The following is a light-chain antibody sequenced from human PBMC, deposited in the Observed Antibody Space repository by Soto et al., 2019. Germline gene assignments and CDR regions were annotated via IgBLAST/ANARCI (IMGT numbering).Light chain of an antibody. CDR2: KAS. Sequence: DIQMTQSPSTLSGSVGDRVTITCRASQTISSWLAWYQQKTGKAPNLLIYKASTLKSGVPSRFSGSGSGTEVTLTISSLQPDDFATYYCQHYNSYSEAFGQGTRWIS. V-gene: IGKV1-5*03. J-gene: IGKJ1*01. CDR3: QHYNSYSEA. CDR1: QTISSW.